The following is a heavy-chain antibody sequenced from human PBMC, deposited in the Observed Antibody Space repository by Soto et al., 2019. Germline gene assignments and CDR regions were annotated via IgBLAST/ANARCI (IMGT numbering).Heavy chain of an antibody. CDR1: GSTFTIYA. CDR3: ARGEDYWTSRHDGMDL. J-gene: IGHJ6*02. Sequence: KFSCACSGSTFTIYAISWVLQAPGQGLEWMGGIIPIFGTANYAQKFQGRVTITADKSTSTAYIELSSLRSEDTAGYYCARGEDYWTSRHDGMDLWGQETTVTVS. CDR2: IIPIFGTA. D-gene: IGHD1-1*01. V-gene: IGHV1-69*06.